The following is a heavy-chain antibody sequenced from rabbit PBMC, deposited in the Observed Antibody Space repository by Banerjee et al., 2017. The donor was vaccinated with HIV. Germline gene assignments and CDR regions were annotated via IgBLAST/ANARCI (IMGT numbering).Heavy chain of an antibody. CDR3: AREGSGYYAAFDL. V-gene: IGHV1S45*01. CDR1: GFSLNNWYV. D-gene: IGHD1-1*01. CDR2: IWISSGST. J-gene: IGHJ4*01. Sequence: QEQLEESGGDLVKPEGSLTLTCKASGFSLNNWYVMRWVRQAPGKGLEWIACIWISSGSTWYASWAKGRFTISKTSSTTVTLQMTSLTAADTATYFCAREGSGYYAAFDLWGPGTLVTVS.